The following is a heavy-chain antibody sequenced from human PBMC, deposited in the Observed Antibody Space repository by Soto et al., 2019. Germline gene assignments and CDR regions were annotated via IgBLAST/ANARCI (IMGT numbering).Heavy chain of an antibody. Sequence: QVQLQESGPGLVRPSETLSLTCTVSGGSISNFYWSCIRQPPGKVLEWIVYVYYTGITIYNPSLKRRVTFSADSYSCQLSLRLNSVTAAVTAVYYCARTVLGPDLLADSFVDYYYYMDVWGQGTTVTVSS. V-gene: IGHV4-59*08. CDR1: GGSISNFY. CDR3: ARTVLGPDLLADSFVDYYYYMDV. J-gene: IGHJ6*03. CDR2: VYYTGIT. D-gene: IGHD3-9*01.